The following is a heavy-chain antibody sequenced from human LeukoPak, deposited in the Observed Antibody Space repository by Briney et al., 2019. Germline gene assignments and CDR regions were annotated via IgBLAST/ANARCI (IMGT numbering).Heavy chain of an antibody. J-gene: IGHJ4*02. Sequence: GGSLRLSCAVSGFTFSSYAMSWVRQAPGKGLEWVSAISGSGGSTYYADSVKGRFTISRDNSKNTLYLQMNSLRAEDTAVHYCAQAGITMVRGVPDYWGQGTLVTVSS. CDR3: AQAGITMVRGVPDY. D-gene: IGHD3-10*01. V-gene: IGHV3-23*01. CDR2: ISGSGGST. CDR1: GFTFSSYA.